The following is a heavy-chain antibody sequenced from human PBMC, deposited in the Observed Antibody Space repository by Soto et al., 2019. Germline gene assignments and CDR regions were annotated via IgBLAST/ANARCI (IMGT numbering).Heavy chain of an antibody. Sequence: QVQLVQSGAEVKTRGSSVKVSCKASGGTFSSYAISWVRQAPGQGLEWMGGIIPIFGTANYAQKFQGRVTITADESTSTAYMELSSLRSEDTAVYYCARDSVATLYYYYGMDVWGQGTTVTVSS. CDR3: ARDSVATLYYYYGMDV. CDR1: GGTFSSYA. J-gene: IGHJ6*02. V-gene: IGHV1-69*12. CDR2: IIPIFGTA. D-gene: IGHD5-12*01.